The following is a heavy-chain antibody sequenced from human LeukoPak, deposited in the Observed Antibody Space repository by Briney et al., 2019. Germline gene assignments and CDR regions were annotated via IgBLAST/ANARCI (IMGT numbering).Heavy chain of an antibody. CDR2: IYHSGST. CDR1: GGSISSGGYY. CDR3: ARDLFVRGYSSSPAFQH. Sequence: SETLSLTCTVSGGSISSGGYYWSWIRQPPGKGLEWIGYIYHSGSTYYNPSLKSRVTISVDRSKNQFSLKLSSVTAADTAVYYCARDLFVRGYSSSPAFQHWGQGTLVTVSS. J-gene: IGHJ1*01. V-gene: IGHV4-30-2*01. D-gene: IGHD6-13*01.